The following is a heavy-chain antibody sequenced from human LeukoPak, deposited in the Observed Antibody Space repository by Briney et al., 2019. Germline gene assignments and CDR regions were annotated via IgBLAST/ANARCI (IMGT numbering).Heavy chain of an antibody. V-gene: IGHV4-61*09. D-gene: IGHD1-26*01. CDR3: ARGVGPTTLFS. CDR2: IHTSGST. Sequence: PSETLSLTCTVSGASISSTSYCWGWIRQPAGKGLEWIGHIHTSGSTNYNPSLKSRVTISVDTSKNQFSLKLSSVTAADTAVYYCARGVGPTTLFSWGQGTLVTVSS. J-gene: IGHJ5*02. CDR1: GASISSTSYC.